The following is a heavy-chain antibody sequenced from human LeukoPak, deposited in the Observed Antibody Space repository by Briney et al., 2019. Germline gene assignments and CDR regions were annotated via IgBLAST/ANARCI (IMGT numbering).Heavy chain of an antibody. CDR3: ARARGSYYVGVFDY. V-gene: IGHV3-23*01. CDR2: ISGSGGST. D-gene: IGHD1-26*01. CDR1: GFTFSSYA. J-gene: IGHJ4*02. Sequence: GGSLRLSCAASGFTFSSYAMSWVRQAPGKGLEWVSAISGSGGSTYYADSVKGRFTISRDNSKNTLYLQMNSLRAKDTAVYYCARARGSYYVGVFDYWGQGTLVTVSS.